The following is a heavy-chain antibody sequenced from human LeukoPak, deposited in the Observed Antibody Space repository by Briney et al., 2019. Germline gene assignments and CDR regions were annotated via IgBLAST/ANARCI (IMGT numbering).Heavy chain of an antibody. V-gene: IGHV3-7*01. CDR3: ARYRSSSWFDY. J-gene: IGHJ4*02. CDR1: GFTFSRYW. D-gene: IGHD6-6*01. Sequence: GGSLRLSCAASGFTFSRYWMSWVRQAPGKGLEWVAFIKEDGNEKYYVDSVKGRFTISRDNVKNSLYLQMNSLRAEDTALYYCARYRSSSWFDYWGQGTLITVSS. CDR2: IKEDGNEK.